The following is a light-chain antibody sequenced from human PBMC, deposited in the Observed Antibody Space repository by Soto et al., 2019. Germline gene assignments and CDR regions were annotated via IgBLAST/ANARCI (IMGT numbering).Light chain of an antibody. CDR1: SSDVGSYNL. CDR3: CSYAGSSTWV. Sequence: QSVLTQPASVSGSPGQSITISCTGTSSDVGSYNLVSWYQQHPGKAPTLMIYEVSKLPSGVSNRFSGSKSGNTASLTISGLQAEDEADYYCCSYAGSSTWVFGGGTKLTVL. J-gene: IGLJ3*02. V-gene: IGLV2-23*02. CDR2: EVS.